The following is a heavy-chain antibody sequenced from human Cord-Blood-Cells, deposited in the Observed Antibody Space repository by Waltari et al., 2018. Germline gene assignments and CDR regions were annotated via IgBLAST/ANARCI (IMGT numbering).Heavy chain of an antibody. J-gene: IGHJ5*02. CDR2: INHSGST. CDR1: GGSFSGYY. Sequence: QVQLQQWGAGLLKPSETLSLTCAVYGGSFSGYYWSWIRQPPGKGLEWIGEINHSGSTNYNPSLKGGVTISVDTSKNQFSLKLSSVTAADTAVYYCASLNSLTGDNWFDPWGQGTLVTVSS. D-gene: IGHD7-27*01. V-gene: IGHV4-34*01. CDR3: ASLNSLTGDNWFDP.